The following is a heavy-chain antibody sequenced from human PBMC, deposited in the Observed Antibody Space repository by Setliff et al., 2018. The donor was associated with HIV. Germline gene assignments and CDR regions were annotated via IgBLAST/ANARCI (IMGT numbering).Heavy chain of an antibody. D-gene: IGHD2-15*01. Sequence: SETLSLTCAVSGYSISSGYYWGWIRQPPGKGLEWIGSVYHTGSTYYNPSLKSRVTMSADTSKNQFSLKLSSVTAADTAVYYCASSPAWRSDSGLHTFDYWGQGTLVTVSS. CDR3: ASSPAWRSDSGLHTFDY. V-gene: IGHV4-38-2*01. J-gene: IGHJ4*02. CDR1: GYSISSGYY. CDR2: VYHTGST.